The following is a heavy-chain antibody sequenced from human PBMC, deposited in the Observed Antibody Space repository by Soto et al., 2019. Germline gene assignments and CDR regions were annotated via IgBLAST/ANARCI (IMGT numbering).Heavy chain of an antibody. Sequence: ASVKVSCKASGYTFTSYYMHWVRQAPGQGLEWMGIINPSGGSTSYAQKFQGRVTMTRDTSTSTVYMELSSLRSEDTAVYYCASRVVCSSTSCRYGMDVWGQGTTVTVSS. J-gene: IGHJ6*02. D-gene: IGHD2-2*01. CDR1: GYTFTSYY. CDR2: INPSGGST. CDR3: ASRVVCSSTSCRYGMDV. V-gene: IGHV1-46*01.